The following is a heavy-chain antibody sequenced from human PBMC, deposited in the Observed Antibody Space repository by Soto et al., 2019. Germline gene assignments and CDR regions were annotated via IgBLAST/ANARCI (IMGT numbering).Heavy chain of an antibody. V-gene: IGHV1-3*01. CDR1: GYTFTSYA. Sequence: GASVKVSCKASGYTFTSYAMHWVRQAPGQRLEWMGWINAGNGNTKYSQKFQGRVTMIRDTSTSTVYMELSSLRSEDTAVYYCARDGSGSYYNAFDYWGQGTLVTVSS. J-gene: IGHJ4*02. CDR2: INAGNGNT. CDR3: ARDGSGSYYNAFDY. D-gene: IGHD3-10*01.